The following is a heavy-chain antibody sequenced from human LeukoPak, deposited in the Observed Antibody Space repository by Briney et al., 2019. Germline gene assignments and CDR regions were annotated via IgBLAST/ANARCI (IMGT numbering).Heavy chain of an antibody. CDR1: GGTFSSYA. CDR3: ARDREPTIKKYCSGGSCYLNWFDP. Sequence: ASVKVSCKASGGTFSSYAISWVRQAPGQGLEWMGGIIPIFGTANYAQKFQGRVTITADESTSTAYVELSSLRSEDTAVYYCARDREPTIKKYCSGGSCYLNWFDPWGQGTLVTVSS. CDR2: IIPIFGTA. J-gene: IGHJ5*02. D-gene: IGHD2-15*01. V-gene: IGHV1-69*13.